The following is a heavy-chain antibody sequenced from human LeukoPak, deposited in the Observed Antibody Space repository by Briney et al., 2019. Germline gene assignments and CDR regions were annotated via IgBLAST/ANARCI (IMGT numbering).Heavy chain of an antibody. CDR2: IWYDGSNK. CDR1: GFTFSSYG. J-gene: IGHJ4*02. CDR3: ARNPGWELVPLYYFDY. Sequence: PGGSLRLSCAASGFTFSSYGMHWVRQAPGKGLEWVAVIWYDGSNKYYADSVKGRFTISRDNSKNTLYLQVNSLRAEDTAVYHCARNPGWELVPLYYFDYWGQGTLVTVSS. D-gene: IGHD1-26*01. V-gene: IGHV3-33*01.